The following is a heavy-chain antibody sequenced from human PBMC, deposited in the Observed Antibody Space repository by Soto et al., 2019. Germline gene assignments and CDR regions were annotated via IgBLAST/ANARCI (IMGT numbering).Heavy chain of an antibody. CDR2: INSDGSST. Sequence: EVQLVESGGGLVQPGGSLRLSCAASGFTFSSYWMHWVRQAPGKGLVWVSRINSDGSSTSYADSVKGRFTISRDNAKNTLLRQMNSLSAEDTAVYYCARDRKAGAYGDYWGQGTLVTVSS. D-gene: IGHD4-17*01. J-gene: IGHJ4*02. CDR1: GFTFSSYW. CDR3: ARDRKAGAYGDY. V-gene: IGHV3-74*01.